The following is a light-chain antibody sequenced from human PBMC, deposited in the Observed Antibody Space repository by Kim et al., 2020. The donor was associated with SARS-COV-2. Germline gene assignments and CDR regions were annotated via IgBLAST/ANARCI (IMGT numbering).Light chain of an antibody. V-gene: IGLV3-19*01. Sequence: SSELTQDPAVSVALGQTVRITCQGDSLRSYYATWYQQKPGQAPILVIYGKNNRPSGIPERFSGSSSGNTASLTLTGTQAGDEADYYCNSRASNDNVVFGG. CDR3: NSRASNDNVV. CDR1: SLRSYY. J-gene: IGLJ2*01. CDR2: GKN.